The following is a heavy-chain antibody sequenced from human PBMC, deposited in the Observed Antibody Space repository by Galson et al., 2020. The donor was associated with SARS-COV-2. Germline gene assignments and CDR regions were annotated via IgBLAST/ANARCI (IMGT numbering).Heavy chain of an antibody. CDR3: ARDMHCPSGVCRFYGLDV. V-gene: IGHV3-21*01. CDR1: GFIFSDYY. J-gene: IGHJ6*02. Sequence: GGSLRLSCAASGFIFSDYYMSWVRQAPGKGLESVSSISSSSYKYYADSVKGRLTVSRDNAKRSLFLQLNSLRVEDTAVYYCARDMHCPSGVCRFYGLDVWGQGTTVTVSS. CDR2: ISSSSYK. D-gene: IGHD2-8*01.